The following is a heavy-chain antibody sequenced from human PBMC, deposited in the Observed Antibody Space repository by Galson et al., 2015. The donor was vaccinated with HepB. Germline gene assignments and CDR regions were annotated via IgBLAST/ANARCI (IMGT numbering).Heavy chain of an antibody. Sequence: SLRLSCAASGFTFNNYWMHWVRQAPGEGLVWVSRINSDGSSTSYADSVKGRFTISRDNAKNTLSLQMNSLRAEDTAVYYCVRDQVTFGVITNGMDVWGQGTTVTVSS. J-gene: IGHJ6*02. CDR2: INSDGSST. D-gene: IGHD3-3*01. V-gene: IGHV3-74*01. CDR3: VRDQVTFGVITNGMDV. CDR1: GFTFNNYW.